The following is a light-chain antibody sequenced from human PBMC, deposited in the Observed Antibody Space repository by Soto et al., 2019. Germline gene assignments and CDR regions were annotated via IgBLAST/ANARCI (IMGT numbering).Light chain of an antibody. CDR1: QSVSSD. CDR2: GAS. CDR3: QQYNNSHT. Sequence: EILMTQSPGTLSVSPGERATLSCRASQSVSSDLAWYQQKPGQAPRLLIYGASTRAPDIPDRFSGSGSGTEFTLTISSLQSEDFAVYYCQQYNNSHTFGQGTELEIK. V-gene: IGKV3-15*01. J-gene: IGKJ2*01.